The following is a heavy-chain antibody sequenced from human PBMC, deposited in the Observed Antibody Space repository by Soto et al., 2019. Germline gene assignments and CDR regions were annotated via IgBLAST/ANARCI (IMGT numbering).Heavy chain of an antibody. CDR3: ARLSISGPYYYYGIDV. V-gene: IGHV4-39*01. CDR2: IYYSGST. Sequence: PSETLSLTCTVSGGSISSSSYYWGWIRQPPGKGLEWIGSIYYSGSTYYNPSLKSRVTISVDTSKNQFSLKLSSVTAADTAVYYCARLSISGPYYYYGIDVWGQGTTVTVSS. D-gene: IGHD6-25*01. CDR1: GGSISSSSYY. J-gene: IGHJ6*02.